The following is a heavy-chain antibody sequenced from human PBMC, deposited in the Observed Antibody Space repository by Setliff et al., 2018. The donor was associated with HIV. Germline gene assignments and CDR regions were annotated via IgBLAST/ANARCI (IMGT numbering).Heavy chain of an antibody. V-gene: IGHV3-15*01. J-gene: IGHJ4*02. Sequence: PGGSLRLSCAGSGFTFSDAWITWVRQAPGKGLEWLGRIKGKIDGETTDYAAPVKGRFTISRDDSKNTVYLHMNSLKTEDTAVYYCIWSGSSGLYYFDHWGQGTLVTVSS. CDR2: IKGKIDGETT. CDR3: IWSGSSGLYYFDH. CDR1: GFTFSDAW. D-gene: IGHD3-22*01.